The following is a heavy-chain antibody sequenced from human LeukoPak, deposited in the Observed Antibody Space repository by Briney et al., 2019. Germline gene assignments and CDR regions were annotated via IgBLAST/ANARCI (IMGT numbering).Heavy chain of an antibody. V-gene: IGHV3-48*03. CDR1: GFTFSSYE. CDR3: AREDFDIVVVPAAMAFDI. Sequence: GSLRLSCAASGFTFSSYEMNWVRQAPGKGLEWVSYISSSGSTIYYADSVKGRFTISRDNAKNSLYLQMNSLRAKDTAVYYCAREDFDIVVVPAAMAFDIWGQGTMVTVSS. J-gene: IGHJ3*02. CDR2: ISSSGSTI. D-gene: IGHD2-2*01.